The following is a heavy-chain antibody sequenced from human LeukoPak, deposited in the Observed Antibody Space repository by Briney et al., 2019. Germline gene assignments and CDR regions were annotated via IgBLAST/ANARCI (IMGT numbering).Heavy chain of an antibody. CDR2: ISENRYTT. V-gene: IGHV3-74*01. J-gene: IGHJ4*02. D-gene: IGHD2/OR15-2a*01. CDR3: VSFYETY. CDR1: GFTFSSHW. Sequence: GGSLRLSCAASGFTFSSHWMHWVRQAPGKGLVWVSRISENRYTTNYADSVKGRFTISRDNAKNTVYLQINSLRVEDTAVYYCVSFYETYWGRGTLVTVSS.